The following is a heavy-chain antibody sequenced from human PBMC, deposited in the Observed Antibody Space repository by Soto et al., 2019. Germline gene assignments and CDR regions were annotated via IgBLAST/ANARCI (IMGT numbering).Heavy chain of an antibody. V-gene: IGHV3-33*01. D-gene: IGHD6-6*01. CDR2: IWYDGSNK. CDR3: ARDEDVQLVDEGQGVDYGMDV. CDR1: GFTFSSYG. J-gene: IGHJ6*02. Sequence: GGSLRLSCAASGFTFSSYGMHWVRQAPGKGLEWVAVIWYDGSNKYYADSVKGRFTISRDNSKNTLYLQMNSLRAEDTAVYYCARDEDVQLVDEGQGVDYGMDVWGQGTTVTVSS.